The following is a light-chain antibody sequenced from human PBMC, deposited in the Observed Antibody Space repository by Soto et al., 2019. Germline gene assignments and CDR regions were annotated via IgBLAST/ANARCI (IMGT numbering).Light chain of an antibody. V-gene: IGKV3-20*01. CDR2: GAS. J-gene: IGKJ1*01. CDR3: QQYGSSPPQT. CDR1: QSVSSSY. Sequence: EIVLTQSPGTLSLSPGERATLSCRASQSVSSSYLAWYQQKPGQAPRLLIYGASSRATGIPDRFSGSGSGTDFTLTISRLEPKDFAVYYCQQYGSSPPQTFGQGTKVDIK.